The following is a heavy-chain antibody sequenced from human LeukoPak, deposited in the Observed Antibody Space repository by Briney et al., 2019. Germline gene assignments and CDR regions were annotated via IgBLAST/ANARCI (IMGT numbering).Heavy chain of an antibody. CDR1: GYTFTSYD. Sequence: ASVKVSCKASGYTFTSYDIHWVRQATGQGLEWMGWMNPNSGNTGYAQKFQGRVTMTRNTSISTAYMELSSLRSEDTAVYYCARLYYDSSGYYGYNWFDPWGQGTLVTVSS. CDR2: MNPNSGNT. J-gene: IGHJ5*02. D-gene: IGHD3-22*01. V-gene: IGHV1-8*01. CDR3: ARLYYDSSGYYGYNWFDP.